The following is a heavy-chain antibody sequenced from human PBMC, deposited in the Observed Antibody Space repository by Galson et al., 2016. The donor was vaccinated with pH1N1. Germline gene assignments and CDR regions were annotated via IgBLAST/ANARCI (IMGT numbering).Heavy chain of an antibody. Sequence: TLSLPCTVSGGSISSGSYYWSWIRQPAGKGLEWIGRIYTSGSTNYNPSLKSRVTISVDTSKNQFSLKLSPVTAADTAVYYGARGGGGRGVVNWFDPWGQGTLVTVSS. CDR1: GGSISSGSYY. V-gene: IGHV4-61*02. D-gene: IGHD2-15*01. CDR2: IYTSGST. J-gene: IGHJ5*02. CDR3: ARGGGGRGVVNWFDP.